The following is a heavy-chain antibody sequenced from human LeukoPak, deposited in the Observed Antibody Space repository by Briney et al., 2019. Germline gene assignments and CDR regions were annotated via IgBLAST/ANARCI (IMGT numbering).Heavy chain of an antibody. Sequence: SQTLSLTCAISGDSVSSNSATWNWIRQSPSRGLEWLGRTYYRSKWYIYYAVSVKGRITINPDTSKNQFSLQLNSVTPEDTAVYYCARDSAKGYGSGSRVDYWGQGTLVTVSS. CDR2: TYYRSKWYI. J-gene: IGHJ4*02. CDR1: GDSVSSNSAT. D-gene: IGHD3-10*01. V-gene: IGHV6-1*01. CDR3: ARDSAKGYGSGSRVDY.